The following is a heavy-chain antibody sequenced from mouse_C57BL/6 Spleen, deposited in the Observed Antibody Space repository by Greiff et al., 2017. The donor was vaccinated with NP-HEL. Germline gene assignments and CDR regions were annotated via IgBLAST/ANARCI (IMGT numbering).Heavy chain of an antibody. J-gene: IGHJ2*01. CDR1: GYTFTSYW. V-gene: IGHV1-50*01. CDR3: ARSGLLRGYFDY. D-gene: IGHD1-1*01. Sequence: QVQLQQPGAELVKPGASVKLSCKASGYTFTSYWMQWVKQRPGQGLEWIGEIDPSDSYTNYNQKFKGQATLTVDTSSSTAYMQLSSLTSEDSAVYYCARSGLLRGYFDYWGQGTTLTVSS. CDR2: IDPSDSYT.